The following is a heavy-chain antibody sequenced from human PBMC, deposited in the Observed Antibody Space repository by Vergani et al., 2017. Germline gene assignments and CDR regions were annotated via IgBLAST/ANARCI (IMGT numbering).Heavy chain of an antibody. J-gene: IGHJ3*02. CDR3: AKEGYGDYFVHAFDI. V-gene: IGHV3-30*02. CDR1: GCTFSSYG. Sequence: QVQLVESGGGVVQPGGSLRLYCAASGCTFSSYGMHWVRQAPGKGLEWVAFIRYDGSNKYYADSVKGRFTISRDNSKNTLYLQMNSLRAEDTAVYYCAKEGYGDYFVHAFDIWGQGTMVTVSS. D-gene: IGHD4-17*01. CDR2: IRYDGSNK.